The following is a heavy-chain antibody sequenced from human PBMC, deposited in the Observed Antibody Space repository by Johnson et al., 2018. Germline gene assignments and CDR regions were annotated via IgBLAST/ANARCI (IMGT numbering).Heavy chain of an antibody. Sequence: QVQLQQWGAGLLRPSETLSLTCAVYGGSFVGYYWSWIRQPPGKGLEWIGEINHNENTDYNPSLKSRFTIKIDTSKSQVPLKLSSVTAADTAGYYCARAGRVRYPYSYYMDVWGKGNTVIASS. CDR3: ARAGRVRYPYSYYMDV. CDR1: GGSFVGYY. V-gene: IGHV4-34*01. J-gene: IGHJ6*03. CDR2: INHNENT. D-gene: IGHD1-14*01.